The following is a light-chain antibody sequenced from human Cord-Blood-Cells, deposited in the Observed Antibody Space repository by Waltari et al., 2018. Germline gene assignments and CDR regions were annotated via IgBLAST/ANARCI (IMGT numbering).Light chain of an antibody. V-gene: IGKV2-28*01. J-gene: IGKJ3*01. Sequence: DIVMTQSPLSLPVTTGEPASISCRSSQSLLHSNGYNYLDWYLQKPGQSPQLLIYLGSNRASGVPDRFSGSGSGTDFTLKISRVEAEDVGVYYYMQALQTPLTFGPGTKVDIK. CDR1: QSLLHSNGYNY. CDR2: LGS. CDR3: MQALQTPLT.